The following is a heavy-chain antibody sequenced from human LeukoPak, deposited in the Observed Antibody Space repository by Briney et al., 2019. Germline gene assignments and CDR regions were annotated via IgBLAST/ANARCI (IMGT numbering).Heavy chain of an antibody. J-gene: IGHJ6*02. V-gene: IGHV4-34*01. Sequence: SETLSLTCAVYGGSFSGCYWSWIRQPPGKGLEWIGEINHSGSANYNPSLKSRVTISVDTSKNQFSLKLSSVTAADTAVYYCARDQRWYYYYGMDVWGQGTTVTVSS. CDR3: ARDQRWYYYYGMDV. CDR2: INHSGSA. CDR1: GGSFSGCY. D-gene: IGHD6-13*01.